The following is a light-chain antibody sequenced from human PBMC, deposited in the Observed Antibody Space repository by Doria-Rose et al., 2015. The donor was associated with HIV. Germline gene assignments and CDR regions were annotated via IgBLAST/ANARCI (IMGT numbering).Light chain of an antibody. Sequence: EFVMTQSPAPLSFSPGERATLSCRASRGFSRTDLAWYQQKPGQAPSLLIYDGSTRATGIPDRFSASGSGTDFTLTINRLEPEDFALYYCHQYGTSWTFGQGTKVEI. CDR2: DGS. J-gene: IGKJ1*01. V-gene: IGKV3-20*01. CDR3: HQYGTSWT. CDR1: RGFSRTD.